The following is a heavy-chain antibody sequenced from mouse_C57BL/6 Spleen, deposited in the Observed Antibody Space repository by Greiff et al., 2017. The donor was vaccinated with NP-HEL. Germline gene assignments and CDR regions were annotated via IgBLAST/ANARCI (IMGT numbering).Heavy chain of an antibody. V-gene: IGHV1-64*01. D-gene: IGHD1-1*01. CDR3: ARCSYGPSYAMMDY. J-gene: IGHJ4*01. CDR1: GYTFTSYW. Sequence: QVQLQQPGAELVKPGASVKLSCKASGYTFTSYWMHWVKQRPGQGLEWIGMIHPNSGSTNYNEKFKSKATLTVDKSSSTAYMQLSSLTSEDSAVYYCARCSYGPSYAMMDYWGQGTSVTVSS. CDR2: IHPNSGST.